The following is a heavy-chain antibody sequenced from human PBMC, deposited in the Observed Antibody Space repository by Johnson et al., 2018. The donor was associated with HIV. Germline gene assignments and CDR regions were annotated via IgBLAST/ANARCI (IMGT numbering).Heavy chain of an antibody. Sequence: QVQLVESGGGVVQPGRSLRLSCAASGFTFSSYALHWVRQAPGKGLEWVAVISYAGSKKNYADSVKGRFSISRDNSKNTLYLQMNSLRAEDTAVYYCAKSYYEEERPMGVDAFDIWGQGTMVTVSS. CDR2: ISYAGSKK. CDR1: GFTFSSYA. CDR3: AKSYYEEERPMGVDAFDI. V-gene: IGHV3-30-3*01. D-gene: IGHD1-26*01. J-gene: IGHJ3*02.